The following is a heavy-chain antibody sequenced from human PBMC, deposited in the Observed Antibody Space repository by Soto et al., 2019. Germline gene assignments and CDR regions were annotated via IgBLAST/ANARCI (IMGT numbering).Heavy chain of an antibody. D-gene: IGHD2-15*01. CDR1: GGTFSSHA. J-gene: IGHJ6*02. CDR2: IIPAFETP. V-gene: IGHV1-69*01. CDR3: ATRGGHRPGYQYGMDV. Sequence: QVQLVQSGAELKNPGSSVKVSCKASGGTFSSHAVSWVRQAPGQGLEWMGGIIPAFETPTYAQKFQGRLMITADDSTSTAYMELSSLRSDDTAVYYCATRGGHRPGYQYGMDVWGQGTTVTVSS.